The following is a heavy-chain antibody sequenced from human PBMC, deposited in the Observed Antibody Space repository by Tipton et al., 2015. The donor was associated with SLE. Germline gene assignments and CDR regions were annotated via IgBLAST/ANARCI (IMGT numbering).Heavy chain of an antibody. Sequence: QLVQSGGGLVQPGGSLRLSCAASGFTFRSYEMNWVRQAPGKGLEWISYISSSGSTTDYADSVRGRITVSRDNGKMSLSLQMNSLRAEDTGIYYCAREGGASYDDDSGYYNNGPMDSWGQGTLVIVSS. V-gene: IGHV3-48*03. CDR1: GFTFRSYE. CDR3: AREGGASYDDDSGYYNNGPMDS. D-gene: IGHD3-22*01. J-gene: IGHJ4*02. CDR2: ISSSGSTT.